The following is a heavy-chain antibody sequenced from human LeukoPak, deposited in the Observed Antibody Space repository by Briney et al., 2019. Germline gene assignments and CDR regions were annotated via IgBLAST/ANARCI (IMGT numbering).Heavy chain of an antibody. J-gene: IGHJ4*02. D-gene: IGHD4-17*01. CDR1: GGSFSGYY. CDR2: INHSGST. V-gene: IGHV4-34*01. Sequence: PSETLSLTCAVYGGSFSGYYWSWIRQPPGKGLEWIGEINHSGSTNYNPSLKSRVTISVDTSKNQFSLKLSSVTAADTAVYYCARHLLNDYGDYGHDYWGQGTLVTVSS. CDR3: ARHLLNDYGDYGHDY.